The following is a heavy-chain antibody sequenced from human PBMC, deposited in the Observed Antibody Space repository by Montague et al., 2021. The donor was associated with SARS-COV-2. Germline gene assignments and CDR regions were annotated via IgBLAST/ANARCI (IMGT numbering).Heavy chain of an antibody. Sequence: SETLSLTCTVSGGPIGRYYWTWIRQPPGKGLEYIGQIYSTGNTKYNPSLRGRVTMSADTSKNQFSLKLTSVTAADTAFYYCVVWTKDVVTWGRGTLVSVSS. J-gene: IGHJ1*01. CDR1: GGPIGRYY. D-gene: IGHD3/OR15-3a*01. CDR2: IYSTGNT. CDR3: VVWTKDVVT. V-gene: IGHV4-59*03.